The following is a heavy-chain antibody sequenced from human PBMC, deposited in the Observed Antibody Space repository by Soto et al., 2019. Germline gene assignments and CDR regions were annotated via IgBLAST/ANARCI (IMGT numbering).Heavy chain of an antibody. Sequence: ASVKVSCKAPRDTFTSYYINWVRQAPGQGLEWMGVINPHGGSTAYEQKFKGRVKLTRDTSASTVYMEVRSLTSEETAMYYCARSPGGNFGIIIEGTNWFATWGQAPMVTVSS. CDR1: RDTFTSYY. CDR3: ARSPGGNFGIIIEGTNWFAT. V-gene: IGHV1-46*01. J-gene: IGHJ5*02. D-gene: IGHD1-26*01. CDR2: INPHGGST.